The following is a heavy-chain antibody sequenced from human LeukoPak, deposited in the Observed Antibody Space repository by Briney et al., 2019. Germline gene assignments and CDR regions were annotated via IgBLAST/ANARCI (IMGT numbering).Heavy chain of an antibody. D-gene: IGHD4-11*01. CDR3: AKDAERGFDFSNSLQS. Sequence: GRSLRLSCTTSGFTFSHYAMHWVRQAPGKGLQCVAVIWNDGSDKYYGDSVKGRFTISRDNSKKTVYLQLSSLRVEDTAVYYCAKDAERGFDFSNSLQSWGQGTLVTVSS. CDR1: GFTFSHYA. CDR2: IWNDGSDK. J-gene: IGHJ4*02. V-gene: IGHV3-33*06.